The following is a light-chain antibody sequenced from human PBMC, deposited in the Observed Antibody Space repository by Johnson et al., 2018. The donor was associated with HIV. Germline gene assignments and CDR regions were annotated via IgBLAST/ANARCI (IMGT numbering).Light chain of an antibody. Sequence: VLTQPPSVSAAPGQKVTISCSGSSSNIGNNYVSWYQQLPGTAPKLLIYENSKRPSGIPDRFSGSKSGTSATLGITGLKPGDEADYYCGTWDSSLSRGGFGTGTKVTVL. CDR1: SSNIGNNY. CDR2: ENS. V-gene: IGLV1-51*02. J-gene: IGLJ1*01. CDR3: GTWDSSLSRGG.